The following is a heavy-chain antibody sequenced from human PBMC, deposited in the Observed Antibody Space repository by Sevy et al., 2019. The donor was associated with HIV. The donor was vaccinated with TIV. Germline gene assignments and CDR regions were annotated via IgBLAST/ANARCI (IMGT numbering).Heavy chain of an antibody. D-gene: IGHD2-15*01. CDR2: IWSDGAYQ. CDR3: ARVGYCRGGTCFSGFYYAMDV. V-gene: IGHV3-33*01. CDR1: GFTFSNYA. J-gene: IGHJ6*02. Sequence: GGSLRLSCAATGFTFSNYAMHWVRQAPGKGMEWVAIIWSDGAYQYHGDSVKGRFTISRDNSKNTLYLQMKSLRAGDTAVYYCARVGYCRGGTCFSGFYYAMDVWGQGTTVTVSS.